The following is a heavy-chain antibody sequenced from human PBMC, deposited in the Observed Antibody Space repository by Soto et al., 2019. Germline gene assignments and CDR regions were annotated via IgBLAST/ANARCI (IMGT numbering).Heavy chain of an antibody. CDR2: TFFRSKWHT. V-gene: IGHV6-1*01. CDR3: AVTSNGDYRNYYGMAV. J-gene: IGHJ6*02. D-gene: IGHD3-10*01. CDR1: GDTVSSGNAA. Sequence: SQTLSLTCVISGDTVSSGNAAWNWIRQSPSSGLQWLGRTFFRSKWHTDYAVSLRGRVTITADTSKNQFSLQLESVTPEDTAVYYCAVTSNGDYRNYYGMAVWGQGITVTVSS.